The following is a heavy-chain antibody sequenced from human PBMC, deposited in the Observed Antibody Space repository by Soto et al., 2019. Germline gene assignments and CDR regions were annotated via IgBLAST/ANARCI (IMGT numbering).Heavy chain of an antibody. CDR1: GYTFATYA. V-gene: IGHV1-3*01. Sequence: ASVKVSCKTSGYTFATYAMHWVRQAPGQRLEWMGWINAGNGNTKYSQNFQGTVTITRDTSASTAYMELSSLGSEDTAVYYCARGSTSSWPFDSWGQGTLVTVSS. CDR3: ARGSTSSWPFDS. J-gene: IGHJ4*02. D-gene: IGHD2-2*01. CDR2: INAGNGNT.